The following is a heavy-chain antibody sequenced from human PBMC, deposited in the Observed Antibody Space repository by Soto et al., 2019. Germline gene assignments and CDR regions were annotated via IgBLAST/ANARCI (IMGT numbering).Heavy chain of an antibody. V-gene: IGHV1-2*02. CDR3: ARFPRYCSGGSCSHTYISYYYSGMHV. CDR2: INPNSGGT. D-gene: IGHD2-15*01. Sequence: WASVKVSCKASGYTFTGYYMHWVRQAPGQGLEWMGWINPNSGGTNYAQKFQGRVTMTRDTSISTAYMELSRLRSDDTAVYYCARFPRYCSGGSCSHTYISYYYSGMHVSGQGTTVTVYS. J-gene: IGHJ6*02. CDR1: GYTFTGYY.